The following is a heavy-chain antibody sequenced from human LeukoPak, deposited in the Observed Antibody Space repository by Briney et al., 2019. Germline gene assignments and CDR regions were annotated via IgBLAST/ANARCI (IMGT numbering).Heavy chain of an antibody. D-gene: IGHD3-10*01. J-gene: IGHJ4*02. CDR3: ARVVGGSGSYYYGYFDY. Sequence: GGPLRLSCAASGFTFSSYAMHWVRQAPGKGLEWVAVISYDGSNKYYADSVKGRFTISRDNSKNTLYLQMNSLRAEDTAVYYCARVVGGSGSYYYGYFDYWGQGTLVTVSS. CDR2: ISYDGSNK. CDR1: GFTFSSYA. V-gene: IGHV3-30*04.